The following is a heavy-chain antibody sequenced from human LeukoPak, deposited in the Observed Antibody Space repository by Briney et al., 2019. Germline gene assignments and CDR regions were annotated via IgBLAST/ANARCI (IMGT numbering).Heavy chain of an antibody. CDR3: ARFSWNDIPPGALFY. V-gene: IGHV4-59*01. Sequence: PSETLSLTCTVSGGSISSYYWNWIRQPPGKGLEWIGYIYYSGSTNYNPSLKSRVTISVDTSKNQFSLRLSSVAAADTAVYYCARFSWNDIPPGALFYWGQGTLVTVSS. D-gene: IGHD1-1*01. J-gene: IGHJ4*02. CDR2: IYYSGST. CDR1: GGSISSYY.